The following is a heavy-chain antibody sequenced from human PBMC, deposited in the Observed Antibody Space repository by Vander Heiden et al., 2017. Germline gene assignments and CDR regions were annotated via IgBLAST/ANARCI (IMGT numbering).Heavy chain of an antibody. V-gene: IGHV3-48*03. D-gene: IGHD5-18*01. CDR3: ARDRVYSYVNYYYYGMDV. CDR2: ISSSGSTI. Sequence: EVQLVESGGGLVQPGGSLRLSCAASGFAFSSYEMNWVRQAPGKGLEWVSYISSSGSTIYYADSVKGRFTISRDIAKNSLYLQMNSLRAEHTAVYYCARDRVYSYVNYYYYGMDVWCQGPTVAVSS. CDR1: GFAFSSYE. J-gene: IGHJ6*02.